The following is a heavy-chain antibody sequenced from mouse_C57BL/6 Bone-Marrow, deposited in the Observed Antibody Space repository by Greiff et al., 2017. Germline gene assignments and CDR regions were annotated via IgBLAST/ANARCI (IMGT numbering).Heavy chain of an antibody. D-gene: IGHD1-1*01. CDR2: INPYNGGT. V-gene: IGHV1-19*01. CDR1: GYTFTDYY. CDR3: ARYTVVGDFAY. Sequence: VQLQQSGPVLVKPGASVKMSCKASGYTFTDYYMNWVKQSHGKSLEWIGVINPYNGGTSYNQKFKGKATLTVDKSSSTAYMQLSSLTSEDSAVYYCARYTVVGDFAYWGQGTLVTGSA. J-gene: IGHJ3*01.